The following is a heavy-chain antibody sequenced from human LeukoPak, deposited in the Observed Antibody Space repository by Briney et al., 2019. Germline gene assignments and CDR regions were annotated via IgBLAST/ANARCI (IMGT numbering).Heavy chain of an antibody. D-gene: IGHD6-19*01. CDR1: GFTFSTYA. CDR3: AKGRSGWYEGLDY. J-gene: IGHJ4*02. V-gene: IGHV3-23*01. Sequence: PGGSLRLSCTASGFTFSTYAMTWVRRAPGKGLEWVSVISHGGDSAWYADSVKGRFTISRDNSKSTLFLQMNSLRADDTAIYYCAKGRSGWYEGLDYWGQGILVTVSS. CDR2: ISHGGDSA.